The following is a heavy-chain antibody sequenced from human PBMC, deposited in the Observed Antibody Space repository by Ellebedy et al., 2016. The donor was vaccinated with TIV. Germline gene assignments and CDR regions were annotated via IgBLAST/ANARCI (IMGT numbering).Heavy chain of an antibody. J-gene: IGHJ4*02. Sequence: GESLKISCAASGFIFSHYAMHWVRQAPGKGLEWVAEVSYDGNTKYYTDSVKGRFTISRDNSKNTLYLQMNSLRAEDTAVYYCPYSSGWYKFDDWGQGTLVTVSS. V-gene: IGHV3-30*04. CDR2: VSYDGNTK. D-gene: IGHD6-19*01. CDR3: PYSSGWYKFDD. CDR1: GFIFSHYA.